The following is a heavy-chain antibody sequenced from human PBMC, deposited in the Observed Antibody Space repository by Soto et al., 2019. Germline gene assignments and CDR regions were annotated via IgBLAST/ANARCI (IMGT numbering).Heavy chain of an antibody. CDR2: IIPIFGTA. D-gene: IGHD2-15*01. CDR3: ATINSRRGYFVVGSPYTLVFDY. J-gene: IGHJ4*01. V-gene: IGHV1-69*01. Sequence: QVQLVQSGAEVKKPGSSVKVSCKASGGTFSSYAISWVRQAPGLGLEWMGGIIPIFGTADYAQKFQGRATITADESTTAANMKLSSMRSEDTGVQYCATINSRRGYFVVGSPYTLVFDYWGQEPWSPSPQ. CDR1: GGTFSSYA.